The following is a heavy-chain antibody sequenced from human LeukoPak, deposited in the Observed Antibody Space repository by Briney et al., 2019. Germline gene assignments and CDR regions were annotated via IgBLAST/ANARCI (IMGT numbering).Heavy chain of an antibody. V-gene: IGHV4-34*01. CDR2: INHSGST. J-gene: IGHJ4*02. Sequence: PSETLSLTCAVYGGSFSGYYWSWIRQPPGKGLEWIGEINHSGSTNYNPSLKSRVTISVDTSKNQFSLKLSSVTAADTAVYYCAGGTPAVARGGDFDYWGQGTLVTVSS. CDR1: GGSFSGYY. CDR3: AGGTPAVARGGDFDY. D-gene: IGHD6-19*01.